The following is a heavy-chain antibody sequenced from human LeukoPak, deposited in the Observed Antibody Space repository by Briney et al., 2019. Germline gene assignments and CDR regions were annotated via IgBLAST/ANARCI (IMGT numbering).Heavy chain of an antibody. Sequence: SQTLSLTCTVSGGSISSGGYYWSWIRQHPGKGLEWIGYIYYSGSTYYNPSLRSRVTISVDTSKNQFSLKLSSVTAADTAVYYCARTIAARGAWFDPWGQGTLVTVSS. CDR3: ARTIAARGAWFDP. J-gene: IGHJ5*02. CDR2: IYYSGST. D-gene: IGHD6-6*01. CDR1: GGSISSGGYY. V-gene: IGHV4-31*03.